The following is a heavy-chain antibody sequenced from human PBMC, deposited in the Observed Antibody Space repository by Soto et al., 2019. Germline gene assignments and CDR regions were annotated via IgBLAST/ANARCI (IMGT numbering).Heavy chain of an antibody. J-gene: IGHJ6*02. CDR1: GGTFSSYA. D-gene: IGHD4-4*01. V-gene: IGHV1-69*06. CDR3: ARDSNDYSNYRIPMDV. Sequence: VKVSCKASGGTFSSYAISWVRQAPGQGLEWMGGIIPIFGTANYAQKFQGRVTITADKSTSTAYMELSSLRSEDTAVYYCARDSNDYSNYRIPMDVWGQGTTVTVSS. CDR2: IIPIFGTA.